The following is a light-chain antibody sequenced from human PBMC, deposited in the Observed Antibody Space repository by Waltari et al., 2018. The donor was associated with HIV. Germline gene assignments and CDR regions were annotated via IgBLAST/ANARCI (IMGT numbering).Light chain of an antibody. J-gene: IGKJ4*01. Sequence: DIQMTQSPSSLAASVRDRVSITSQASQDISNYLNCHQEKPGKAPNLLSYDASNLETGVPSRFSGSGSETDFTLTSSNLQPENIATYYCQHYDNLPLTFGGGTKVEIK. CDR1: QDISNY. CDR2: DAS. V-gene: IGKV1-33*01. CDR3: QHYDNLPLT.